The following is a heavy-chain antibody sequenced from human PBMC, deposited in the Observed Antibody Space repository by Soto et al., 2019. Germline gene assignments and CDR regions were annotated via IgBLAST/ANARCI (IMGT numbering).Heavy chain of an antibody. CDR2: INPNSGAT. CDR3: ARGEGTILALLR. J-gene: IGHJ1*01. CDR1: GYTFTGYF. D-gene: IGHD3-3*01. Sequence: ASVNVSCKASGYTFTGYFIHWVRQAPGQGLEWVGYINPNSGATKYAPRFQGRVTMTSDTSIRTAYMDLSNLRSDDTAVYYCARGEGTILALLRWGTGTIVTVSS. V-gene: IGHV1-2*02.